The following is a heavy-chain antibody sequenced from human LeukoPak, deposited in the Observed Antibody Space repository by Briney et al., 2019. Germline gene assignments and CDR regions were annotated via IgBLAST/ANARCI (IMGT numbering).Heavy chain of an antibody. Sequence: GGSLRLFCAASGFTFSSYWMSWVRQAPGKGLEWVANIKQDGSEKNYVDSVKGRFIISRDNAKNSLYLQMNSLRAEDTAVYYCARDSPFGFYWGQGTLVTVSS. CDR1: GFTFSSYW. CDR2: IKQDGSEK. CDR3: ARDSPFGFY. V-gene: IGHV3-7*01. D-gene: IGHD3-10*01. J-gene: IGHJ4*02.